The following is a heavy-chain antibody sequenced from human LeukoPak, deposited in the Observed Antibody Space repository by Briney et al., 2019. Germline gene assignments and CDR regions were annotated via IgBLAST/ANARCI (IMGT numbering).Heavy chain of an antibody. CDR3: ARDKGNYWAGGDAFDI. CDR2: IIPIFGTA. Sequence: ASVKVSCKASGGTFSSYAISWVRQAPGQGLEWMGGIIPIFGTANYAQKFQGRVTVTADESTSTAYMELSSLRSEDTAVYYCARDKGNYWAGGDAFDIWGQGTMVTVSS. V-gene: IGHV1-69*13. J-gene: IGHJ3*02. D-gene: IGHD1-7*01. CDR1: GGTFSSYA.